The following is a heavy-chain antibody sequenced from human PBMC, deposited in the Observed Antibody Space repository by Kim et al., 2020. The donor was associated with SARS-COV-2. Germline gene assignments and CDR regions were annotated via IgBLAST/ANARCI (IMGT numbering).Heavy chain of an antibody. CDR3: ARNSDNDFGPFDS. CDR2: ISSTSSAI. V-gene: IGHV3-48*01. D-gene: IGHD5-12*01. CDR1: GFTFSFYS. Sequence: GGSLRLSCEASGFTFSFYSMTWVRLAPGKGLEWLSYISSTSSAIYYADSVKGRFTISRDNARNSVYLEINSLRAEDTAVYYCARNSDNDFGPFDSWCQGT. J-gene: IGHJ4*02.